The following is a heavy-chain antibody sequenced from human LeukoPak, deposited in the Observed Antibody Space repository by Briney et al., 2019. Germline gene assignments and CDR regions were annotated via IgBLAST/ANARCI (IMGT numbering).Heavy chain of an antibody. D-gene: IGHD1-26*01. V-gene: IGHV3-7*01. J-gene: IGHJ4*02. CDR3: AKYSGSYYYPPNWDS. CDR2: IKHDGSEK. CDR1: GFIFTGYF. Sequence: GGSLRLSCAASGFIFTGYFMSWVRQAPGKGLEWVASIKHDGSEKYYVDSVRGRFTISRDNTKNLLYLQMSSLRAEDTAVYFCAKYSGSYYYPPNWDSWGQGTLVTVSS.